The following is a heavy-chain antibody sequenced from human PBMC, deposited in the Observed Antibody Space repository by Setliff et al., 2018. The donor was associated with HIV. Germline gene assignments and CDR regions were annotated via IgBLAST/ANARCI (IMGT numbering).Heavy chain of an antibody. D-gene: IGHD1-20*01. J-gene: IGHJ6*03. CDR1: GYTFTSYY. CDR3: AREARYQDRYYYDMDV. Sequence: GASVKVSCKASGYTFTSYYLHWVRQAPGQGLGWMGIINPSGGSTTYAQKFQGRVTMTRDTSASTVYMELSSLRSEDTAVYYCAREARYQDRYYYDMDVWGKGTTVTVSS. V-gene: IGHV1-46*03. CDR2: INPSGGST.